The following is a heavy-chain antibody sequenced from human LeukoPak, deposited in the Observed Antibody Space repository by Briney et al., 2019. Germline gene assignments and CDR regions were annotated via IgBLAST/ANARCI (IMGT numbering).Heavy chain of an antibody. J-gene: IGHJ5*02. D-gene: IGHD6-19*01. CDR1: GFTFSTST. CDR3: VRIPDSAGFPNWFDP. V-gene: IGHV3-21*01. Sequence: PGGSLRLSCAASGFTFSTSTMNWVRQAPGKGLEWVLSISSSNDYIYYADSVKGRFTISRDNAKNSLYLQMNSLRAEETAVYYCVRIPDSAGFPNWFDPWGQGTLVTVSS. CDR2: ISSSNDYI.